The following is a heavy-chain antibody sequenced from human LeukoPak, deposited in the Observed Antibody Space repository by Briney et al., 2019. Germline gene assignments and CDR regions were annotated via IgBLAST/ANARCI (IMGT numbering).Heavy chain of an antibody. D-gene: IGHD3/OR15-3a*01. CDR1: GFTFSSYG. V-gene: IGHV3-33*01. Sequence: GGSLRLSCAASGFTFSSYGMHWVRQAPGKGLEWVAVIWYDGSNKYYADSVKGRFTISRDYSKNTLYLQMNSLRAEDTAVYYCARDPGLYYFDYWGQGTLVTVSS. CDR3: ARDPGLYYFDY. J-gene: IGHJ4*02. CDR2: IWYDGSNK.